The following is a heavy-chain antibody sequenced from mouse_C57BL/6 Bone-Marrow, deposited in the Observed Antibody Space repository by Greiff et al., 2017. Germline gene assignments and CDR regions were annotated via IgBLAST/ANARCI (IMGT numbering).Heavy chain of an antibody. Sequence: QVQLQQPGAELVMPGASVKLSCKASGYTFTSYWMHWVKQRPGQGLEWIGEIDPSDSYTNYNQKVKGKSTLTVDKSSSTAYMQLSSLTSEDSAVYYCARSLYYYGSSWYFDVWGTGTTVTVSS. CDR3: ARSLYYYGSSWYFDV. CDR2: IDPSDSYT. D-gene: IGHD1-1*01. CDR1: GYTFTSYW. V-gene: IGHV1-69*01. J-gene: IGHJ1*03.